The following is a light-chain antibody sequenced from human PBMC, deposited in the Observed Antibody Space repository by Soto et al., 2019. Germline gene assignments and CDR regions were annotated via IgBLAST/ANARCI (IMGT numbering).Light chain of an antibody. Sequence: EIVLTQSPSTLSLSPGERATLSCRASQSVSSYLAWYQQKPGQAPRLLIYDASNRATGIPARFSGSGSGTDFTPTISSLEPEDFAVYYCQQYNDWPRTFGQGTKVDI. J-gene: IGKJ1*01. CDR3: QQYNDWPRT. CDR2: DAS. CDR1: QSVSSY. V-gene: IGKV3-11*01.